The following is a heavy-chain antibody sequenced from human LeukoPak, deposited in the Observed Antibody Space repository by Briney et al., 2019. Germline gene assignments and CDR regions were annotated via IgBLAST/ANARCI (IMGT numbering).Heavy chain of an antibody. J-gene: IGHJ3*02. Sequence: GGSLRLSCAASGFTFCSYGMYWVRHAPGKGLEGVAFIRYDGSNKYYADSVKGRFTISRDNSKNTLYLQTSSLRVEDTAVYYCAKECNSSGFYGGAFDIWGQGTMVTVSS. D-gene: IGHD3-22*01. CDR1: GFTFCSYG. V-gene: IGHV3-30*02. CDR2: IRYDGSNK. CDR3: AKECNSSGFYGGAFDI.